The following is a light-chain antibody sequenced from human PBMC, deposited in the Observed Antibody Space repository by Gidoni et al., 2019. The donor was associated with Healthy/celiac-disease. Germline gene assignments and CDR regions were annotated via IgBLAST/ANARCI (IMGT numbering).Light chain of an antibody. J-gene: IGKJ1*01. CDR2: WAP. CDR3: QQYYSTPLT. V-gene: IGKV4-1*01. Sequence: SPGERPPLTSKASLIVFYSSNNTTFSACYQQKPGRPPKLLIFWAPTRESGVPDRFRGSGSGQVFTFTISGLQAEDVAVYYCQQYYSTPLTFGQGTKVEIK. CDR1: LIVFYSSNNTTF.